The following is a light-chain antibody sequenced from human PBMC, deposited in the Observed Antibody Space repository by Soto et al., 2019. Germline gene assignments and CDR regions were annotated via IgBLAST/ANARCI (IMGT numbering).Light chain of an antibody. Sequence: DVQMTQSPSTLSASVGDKVTITCRASQSLPSTWLAWFQQRPGKAPNVLIYKGSALASGVSSRFSGSGSGTEFTLAISSRQPDDFATYFCQQYAARSPLTFGQGTRV. J-gene: IGKJ1*01. CDR2: KGS. CDR3: QQYAARSPLT. V-gene: IGKV1-5*03. CDR1: QSLPSTW.